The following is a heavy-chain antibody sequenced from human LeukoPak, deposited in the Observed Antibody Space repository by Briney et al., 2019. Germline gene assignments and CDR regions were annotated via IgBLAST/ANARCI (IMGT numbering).Heavy chain of an antibody. CDR1: GFTFSTYA. D-gene: IGHD3-16*01. Sequence: PGGSLRLSCVASGFTFSTYAMTWVRQAPGKGLDWVSALSASGATTYYADSVKGRFTIFRDNSKNTLYLQMNSLRAEDTAVYYCAKRWGSPYYFDYWGQGTLVTVSS. CDR2: LSASGATT. CDR3: AKRWGSPYYFDY. J-gene: IGHJ4*02. V-gene: IGHV3-23*01.